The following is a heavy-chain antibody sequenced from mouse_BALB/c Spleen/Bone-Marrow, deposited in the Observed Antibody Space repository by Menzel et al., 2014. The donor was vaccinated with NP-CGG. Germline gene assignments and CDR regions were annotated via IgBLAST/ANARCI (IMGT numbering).Heavy chain of an antibody. V-gene: IGHV14-3*02. J-gene: IGHJ3*01. CDR2: VDPANGNT. Sequence: VQLQQSGAELVKPGASVRLSCTASGFNIKDTHMHWVKQRPEQGLEWIGRVDPANGNTKYDPKFQGKATITADTTSNTAYLQISSLTSEDTTVYYCARLELYAYWGQGTLVTVSA. CDR3: ARLELYAY. CDR1: GFNIKDTH.